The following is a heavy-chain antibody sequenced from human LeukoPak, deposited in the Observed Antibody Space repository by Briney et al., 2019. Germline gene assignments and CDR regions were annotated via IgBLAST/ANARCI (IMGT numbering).Heavy chain of an antibody. J-gene: IGHJ5*02. CDR1: GLTFSSYW. V-gene: IGHV3-74*01. D-gene: IGHD2-15*01. CDR3: ARGLLGKYNWFDP. Sequence: GGSLRLSCAASGLTFSSYWMHWVRQAPGKGLVWVSRINSDGSSTSYADSVKGRFTISRDDAKNTLYLQMNSLRAEDTAVYYCARGLLGKYNWFDPWGQGTLVTVSS. CDR2: INSDGSST.